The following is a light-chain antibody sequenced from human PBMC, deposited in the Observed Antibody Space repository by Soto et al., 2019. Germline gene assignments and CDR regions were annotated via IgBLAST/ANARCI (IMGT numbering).Light chain of an antibody. J-gene: IGKJ2*01. CDR1: QRVGSSY. CDR2: AAA. Sequence: ETVLTQSPGTLSLSPGERATLSCRASQRVGSSYLAWYQHKPGQAPRHLIYAAASRATGIPDRFSGSGSGTDFTLTISRLEPEDFAVYYCQQSGSSPYTFGQGTKLEIK. V-gene: IGKV3-20*01. CDR3: QQSGSSPYT.